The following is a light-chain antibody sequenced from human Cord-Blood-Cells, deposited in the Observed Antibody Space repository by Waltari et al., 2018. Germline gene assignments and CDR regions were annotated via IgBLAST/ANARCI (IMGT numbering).Light chain of an antibody. J-gene: IGKJ1*01. Sequence: EIVLTQSPATLSLSPGDRATLSCRASQSVSSYLAWYQQKPGQAPRLLIYDASNRATGIPARFSVSGSGTDFTLTISSLEPEDFAVYYCQQRSNWPRTFGQGTKVEIK. CDR3: QQRSNWPRT. CDR2: DAS. CDR1: QSVSSY. V-gene: IGKV3-11*01.